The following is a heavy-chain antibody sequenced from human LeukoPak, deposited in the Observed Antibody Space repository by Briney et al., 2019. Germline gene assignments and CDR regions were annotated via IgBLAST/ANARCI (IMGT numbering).Heavy chain of an antibody. J-gene: IGHJ6*02. CDR2: ISGSGGST. D-gene: IGHD3-3*01. V-gene: IGHV3-23*01. Sequence: GGSLRLSCAASGFTFSSYAMSWVRQAPGKGLEWVSAISGSGGSTYYADSVKGRFTISRDNSKNTLYLQMNSLRAEGTAVYYCAKAFWSGYYYGMDVWGQGTTVTVSS. CDR1: GFTFSSYA. CDR3: AKAFWSGYYYGMDV.